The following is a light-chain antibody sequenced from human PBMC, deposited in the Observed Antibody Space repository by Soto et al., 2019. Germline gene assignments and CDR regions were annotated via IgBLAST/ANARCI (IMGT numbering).Light chain of an antibody. Sequence: DIQMTQSPSSLSASVGDRVTITCRASQSISTYVSWYQHRPGKAPKLLIYSASTLQSGVPPRFSGGGSGTDFTLTISSLQPEDFATYYCQQSFNTLTFGGGTKVEIE. CDR1: QSISTY. CDR2: SAS. V-gene: IGKV1-39*01. J-gene: IGKJ4*01. CDR3: QQSFNTLT.